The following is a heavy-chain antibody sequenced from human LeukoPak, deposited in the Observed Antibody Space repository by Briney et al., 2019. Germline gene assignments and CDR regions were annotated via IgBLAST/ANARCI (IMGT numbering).Heavy chain of an antibody. CDR2: IRSKAYGGTT. Sequence: PGRSLRLSCTASGFTFGDYAMSWVRQAPGKGLEWVGFIRSKAYGGTTEYAASVKGRFTISRDDSKSIAYLQMNSLKTEDTAVYYCTRGSSGWYSDAFVIWGQGTMVTVSS. CDR3: TRGSSGWYSDAFVI. D-gene: IGHD6-19*01. J-gene: IGHJ3*02. V-gene: IGHV3-49*04. CDR1: GFTFGDYA.